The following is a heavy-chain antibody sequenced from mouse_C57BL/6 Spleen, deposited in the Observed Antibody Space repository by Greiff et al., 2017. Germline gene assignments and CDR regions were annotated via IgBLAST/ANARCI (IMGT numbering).Heavy chain of an antibody. Sequence: VQLQQSGTVLARPGASVKMSCKTSGYTFTSYWMHWVKQRPGQGLEWIGAIYPGNSDTSYNQKFKGKAKLTAVTSASTAYMELSSLTNEDSAVYYCTRSHYYYGSSPAWFAYWGQGTLVTVSA. CDR2: IYPGNSDT. V-gene: IGHV1-5*01. CDR1: GYTFTSYW. J-gene: IGHJ3*01. D-gene: IGHD1-1*01. CDR3: TRSHYYYGSSPAWFAY.